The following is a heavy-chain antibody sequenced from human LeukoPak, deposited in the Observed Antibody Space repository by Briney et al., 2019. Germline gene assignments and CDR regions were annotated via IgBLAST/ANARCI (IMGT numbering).Heavy chain of an antibody. Sequence: GASVKVSFKASGYTFTSYDINWVRQATGQGLEWMGWMNPNSGNTGYAQKFQGRVTMTRNTSISTAYMELSSLRSEDTAVYYCARGRLTMVRGVIHWFDPWGQGTLVTVSS. CDR2: MNPNSGNT. J-gene: IGHJ5*02. CDR3: ARGRLTMVRGVIHWFDP. D-gene: IGHD3-10*01. V-gene: IGHV1-8*01. CDR1: GYTFTSYD.